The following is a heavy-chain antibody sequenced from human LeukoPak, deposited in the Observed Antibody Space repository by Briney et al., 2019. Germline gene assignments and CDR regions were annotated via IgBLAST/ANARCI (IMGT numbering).Heavy chain of an antibody. CDR3: ARSGRGVDSFYFYMDV. CDR1: GFTFRQYW. D-gene: IGHD3-10*01. Sequence: PGGPVTLSCAASGFTFRQYWMSWLRQAPGKGLEWVANIKHEGCESQEGREKNYVGCGKGRFTISRDNAKNSLYLQMNSLRAEDTAVYYCARSGRGVDSFYFYMDVWGKGTTVTVSS. CDR2: IKHEGCESQEGREK. V-gene: IGHV3-7*01. J-gene: IGHJ6*03.